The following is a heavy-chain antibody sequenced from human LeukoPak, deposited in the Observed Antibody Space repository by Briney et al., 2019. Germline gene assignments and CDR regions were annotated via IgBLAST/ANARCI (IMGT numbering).Heavy chain of an antibody. Sequence: PSETLSLTCTVSGGSISSSYYYWGWIRQPPGKGLEWIGSIYYSGSTYYNPSLKSRVTISVDTSKNQFSLKLRSVTAADTAVYYCARGGGHLDCWGQGTLVTVSS. CDR2: IYYSGST. J-gene: IGHJ4*02. D-gene: IGHD4-23*01. CDR3: ARGGGHLDC. V-gene: IGHV4-39*01. CDR1: GGSISSSYYY.